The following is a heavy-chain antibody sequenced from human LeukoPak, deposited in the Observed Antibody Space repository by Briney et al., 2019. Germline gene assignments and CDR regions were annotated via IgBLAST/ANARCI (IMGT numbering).Heavy chain of an antibody. CDR2: IYYSGST. CDR3: ARDLRYYGMDV. V-gene: IGHV4-59*02. CDR1: GGSVSNYY. J-gene: IGHJ6*02. Sequence: PSETLSLTCTVSGGSVSNYYWSWIRPPQGKGLEWIGYIYYSGSTNGNPSLKSRVTISVDTSKNQFSLKLSSVTAADTAVYYCARDLRYYGMDVWGQGTTVTVSS.